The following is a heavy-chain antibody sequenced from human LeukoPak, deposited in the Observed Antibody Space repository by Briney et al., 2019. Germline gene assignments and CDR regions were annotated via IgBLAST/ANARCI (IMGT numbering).Heavy chain of an antibody. D-gene: IGHD3-10*01. CDR3: ARLLYGSGSYYVDY. CDR2: IYHSGST. J-gene: IGHJ4*02. V-gene: IGHV4-30-2*01. Sequence: PSETLSLTCTVSGGSISSGGYYWSWIRQPPGKGLEWIGYIYHSGSTYYNPSLKSRVTISVDRSKNQFSLKLSSVTAADMAVYYCARLLYGSGSYYVDYWGQGTLVTASS. CDR1: GGSISSGGYY.